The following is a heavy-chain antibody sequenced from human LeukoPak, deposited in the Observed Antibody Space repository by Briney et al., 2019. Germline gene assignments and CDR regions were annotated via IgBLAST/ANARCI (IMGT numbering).Heavy chain of an antibody. J-gene: IGHJ4*02. CDR1: GFIVTGNY. CDR3: ASPQGGSSAYYFDY. V-gene: IGHV3-66*01. D-gene: IGHD6-6*01. CDR2: IYSGGST. Sequence: GGSLRLSCAASGFIVTGNYMSWVRQAPGKGLKWVSVIYSGGSTYYADSVKGRFTISRDNSKNTLYLQMNSLRAEDTAVYYCASPQGGSSAYYFDYWGQGTLVTVSS.